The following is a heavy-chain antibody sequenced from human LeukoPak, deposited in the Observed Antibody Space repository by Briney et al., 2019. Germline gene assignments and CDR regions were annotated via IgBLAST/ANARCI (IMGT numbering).Heavy chain of an antibody. CDR2: ISYDGSNK. D-gene: IGHD3-22*01. CDR1: GFTFSSYG. Sequence: GGSLRLSCAASGFTFSSYGMHWVRQAPGKGLEWVAVISYDGSNKYYADSVKGRFTISRDNSKNTLYLQMNSLRAEDTAVYYCARANYYDSSGYDAFDIWGQGTMVTVSS. J-gene: IGHJ3*02. CDR3: ARANYYDSSGYDAFDI. V-gene: IGHV3-30*03.